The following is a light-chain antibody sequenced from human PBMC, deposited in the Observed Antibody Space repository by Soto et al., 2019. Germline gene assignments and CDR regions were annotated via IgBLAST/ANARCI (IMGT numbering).Light chain of an antibody. Sequence: DIQMTQSPSSVSASVGDRVTITCRASQGISNWLVWYQQKPGRAPKLLIHTTSNLESGVPSRFSASGSGTDFTLTISSLQPEDFATYYWQQTNSFPRTFGQGTKVEIK. CDR2: TTS. CDR1: QGISNW. V-gene: IGKV1-12*01. J-gene: IGKJ1*01. CDR3: QQTNSFPRT.